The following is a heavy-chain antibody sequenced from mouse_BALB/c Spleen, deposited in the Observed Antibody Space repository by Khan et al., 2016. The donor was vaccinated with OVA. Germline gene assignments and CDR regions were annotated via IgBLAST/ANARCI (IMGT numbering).Heavy chain of an antibody. CDR2: INPHIGET. V-gene: IGHV1-20*02. J-gene: IGHJ2*01. CDR1: GYSFTGYF. D-gene: IGHD1-1*01. CDR3: TRIYRSDFDY. Sequence: EVQLQQSGPELVRPGASVKISCTASGYSFTGYFMNWVMQSHGKSLEWIGRINPHIGETFYNQRFKDKATLTVDESSSRAHMELRSLASEDSAVYYCTRIYRSDFDYWGQGTTLTVSS.